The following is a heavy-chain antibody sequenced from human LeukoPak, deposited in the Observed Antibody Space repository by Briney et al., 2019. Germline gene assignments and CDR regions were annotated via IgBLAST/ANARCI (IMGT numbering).Heavy chain of an antibody. D-gene: IGHD3-10*01. CDR2: IGSSGGNI. J-gene: IGHJ6*03. CDR1: GFSLSSYT. V-gene: IGHV3-21*01. CDR3: ARVRAYGSGSYGDTYYMDV. Sequence: GGSLRLSCVASGFSLSSYTMNWVRQAPGKGLEWVSSIGSSGGNIDYGDSVKGRFTISRDNAKNSLYLQMNSLSVEDTAVYYCARVRAYGSGSYGDTYYMDVWGKGTTVTVSS.